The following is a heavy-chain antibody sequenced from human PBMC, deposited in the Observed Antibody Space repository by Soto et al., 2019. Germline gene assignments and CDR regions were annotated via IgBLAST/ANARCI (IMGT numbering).Heavy chain of an antibody. CDR3: ARTLEQWQLGFGMDV. D-gene: IGHD6-19*01. CDR2: VWYDGSKK. J-gene: IGHJ6*01. CDR1: GFTLSTYG. Sequence: GGSLRLSCAASGFTLSTYGMHWVRQAPGKGLEWVAVVWYDGSKKYYADSVKGRFTVSRDNSKNTLYLQMNSLRAEDTAVYYCARTLEQWQLGFGMDVWGQGSQVTVSS. V-gene: IGHV3-33*01.